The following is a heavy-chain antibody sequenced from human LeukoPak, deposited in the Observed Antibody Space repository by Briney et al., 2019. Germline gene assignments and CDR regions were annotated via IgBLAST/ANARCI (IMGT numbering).Heavy chain of an antibody. CDR2: IWYDGSNK. CDR1: GFIFSTYG. J-gene: IGHJ6*02. V-gene: IGHV3-33*01. D-gene: IGHD5-18*01. Sequence: GRSLRLSCAASGFIFSTYGMQWVRQAPGKGLEWVALIWYDGSNKYYVDSVKGRFTISRDNSKNTLYLQMNSLRAEDTAVYYCAAAMVTLSYYGMDVWGQGTTVTVSS. CDR3: AAAMVTLSYYGMDV.